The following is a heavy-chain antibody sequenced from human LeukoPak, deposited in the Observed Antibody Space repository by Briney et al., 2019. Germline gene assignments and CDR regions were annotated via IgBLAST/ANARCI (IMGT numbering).Heavy chain of an antibody. D-gene: IGHD6-6*01. CDR3: AREHRSSKYFDS. Sequence: SSETLSLTCSVSGGSIAVNHYYWGWIRQPPGKGLEWIGSGLYTGNTYSNPSLRSRVTISVDTSKNEFSLKMNSVTAADTAVYYCAREHRSSKYFDSWGQGALMIVSS. CDR1: GGSIAVNHYY. J-gene: IGHJ4*02. V-gene: IGHV4-39*02. CDR2: GLYTGNT.